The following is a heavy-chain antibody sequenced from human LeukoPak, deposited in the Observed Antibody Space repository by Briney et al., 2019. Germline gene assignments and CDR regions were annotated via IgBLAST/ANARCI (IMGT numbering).Heavy chain of an antibody. CDR3: ASRNYDFWSGYYFYGQYYFDY. CDR1: GGSISSHY. CDR2: IYYSGST. D-gene: IGHD3-3*01. J-gene: IGHJ4*02. Sequence: PSETLSLTSTVSGGSISSHYWSWIRQPQGKGLEWIGYIYYSGSTNYDPSLKSRVTISVDTSKNQFSLKLSSVTAADTAVYYCASRNYDFWSGYYFYGQYYFDYWGQGTLVTVSS. V-gene: IGHV4-59*11.